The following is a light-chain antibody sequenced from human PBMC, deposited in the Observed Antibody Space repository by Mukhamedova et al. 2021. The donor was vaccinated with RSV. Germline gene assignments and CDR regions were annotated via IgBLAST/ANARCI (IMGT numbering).Light chain of an antibody. CDR1: SSDVGGYNY. Sequence: ITISCTGTSSDVGGYNYVSWYQQHPGKAPKLMIYEVSNRPSGVSNRFSGSQPGNTASLTISGLQAEDEADYYCSSYTSSSPYVF. J-gene: IGLJ1*01. V-gene: IGLV2-14*01. CDR2: EVS. CDR3: SSYTSSSPYV.